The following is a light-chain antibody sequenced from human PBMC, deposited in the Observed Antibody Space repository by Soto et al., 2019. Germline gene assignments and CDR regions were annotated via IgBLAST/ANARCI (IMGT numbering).Light chain of an antibody. J-gene: IGKJ4*01. CDR2: GAS. CDR1: QSVGGTF. Sequence: EMVLTQSPGTLSLSRRGLGTRSCRASQSVGGTFLAWYQQKGGQAPRLLIHGASNRATGIPDRFSGSGSGTDFTLTITRLEPEDFAVYYCQKYQSLTFGGGTKVDIK. V-gene: IGKV3-20*01. CDR3: QKYQSLT.